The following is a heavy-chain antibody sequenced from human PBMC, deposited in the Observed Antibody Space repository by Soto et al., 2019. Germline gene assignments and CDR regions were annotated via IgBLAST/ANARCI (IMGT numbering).Heavy chain of an antibody. CDR1: GYTFKSSA. Sequence: ASVKVSCKASGYTFKSSAMHWVRQAPGQRPEWMGWINAGNGNTKYSQKFQSRVTITRDTSASTAYMEMSSLRSEDTAVYYCARGYCINGVCAVSMYPDYWGQGTLVTVSS. V-gene: IGHV1-3*01. CDR3: ARGYCINGVCAVSMYPDY. CDR2: INAGNGNT. J-gene: IGHJ4*02. D-gene: IGHD2-8*01.